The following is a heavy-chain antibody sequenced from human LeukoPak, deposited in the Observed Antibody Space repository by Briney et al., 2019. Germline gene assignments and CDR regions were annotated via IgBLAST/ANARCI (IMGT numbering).Heavy chain of an antibody. Sequence: GASVKLSCTASGGTFSSYAISWVRQAPGQGLEWMGGIIPIFGTANYAQKFQGRVTITADESTSTAYMELSSLRSEDTAVYYCARYYYGSGSSEYVGILEYGMDVWGQGTTVTVSS. CDR1: GGTFSSYA. D-gene: IGHD3-10*01. V-gene: IGHV1-69*01. J-gene: IGHJ6*02. CDR2: IIPIFGTA. CDR3: ARYYYGSGSSEYVGILEYGMDV.